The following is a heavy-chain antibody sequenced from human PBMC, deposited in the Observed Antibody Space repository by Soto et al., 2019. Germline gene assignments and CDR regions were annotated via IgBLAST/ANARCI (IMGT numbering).Heavy chain of an antibody. Sequence: PGGSLRLSCAASGFTFKNYWMHWVRQAPGKGLVWVSHVNNDGSRTTYADSVKGRFTISRDNAKNTLYLQMNSLRAEDTAVYYCARTMSPLAFDIWGQGTLVTVSS. J-gene: IGHJ3*02. CDR1: GFTFKNYW. V-gene: IGHV3-74*01. CDR3: ARTMSPLAFDI. CDR2: VNNDGSRT.